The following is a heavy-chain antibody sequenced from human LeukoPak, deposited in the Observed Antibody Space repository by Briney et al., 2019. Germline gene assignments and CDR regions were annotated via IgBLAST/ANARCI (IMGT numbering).Heavy chain of an antibody. CDR1: GGSISSYY. CDR2: IYTSGST. Sequence: SETLSLTCTVSGGSISSYYWSWIRQPAGKGLERIGRIYTSGSTNYNPSLKSRVTMSVDTSKNQFSLKLSSVTAADTAVYYCARGGQYGSGSYYTYYYYGMDVWGQGTTVTVPS. V-gene: IGHV4-4*07. D-gene: IGHD3-10*01. CDR3: ARGGQYGSGSYYTYYYYGMDV. J-gene: IGHJ6*02.